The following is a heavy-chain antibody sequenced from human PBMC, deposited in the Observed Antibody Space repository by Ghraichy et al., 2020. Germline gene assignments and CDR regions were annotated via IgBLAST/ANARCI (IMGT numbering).Heavy chain of an antibody. CDR3: ARGHYPRGLDV. CDR2: TYYRSKWNN. V-gene: IGHV6-1*01. D-gene: IGHD3-10*01. CDR1: GDSVSTKSVT. J-gene: IGHJ6*02. Sequence: SQTLSLTCALSGDSVSTKSVTSNWIRQSPSRGLEWLGRTYYRSKWNNDYAASVKSRIIITPDTSKNQFSLQLNSVTPEDTAVYYCARGHYPRGLDVWGQGTTVTVSS.